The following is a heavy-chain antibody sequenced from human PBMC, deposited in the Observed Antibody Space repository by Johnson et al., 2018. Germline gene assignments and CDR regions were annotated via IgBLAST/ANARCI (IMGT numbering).Heavy chain of an antibody. V-gene: IGHV3-30-3*01. Sequence: QVQLQESGGGVFQPGRSLGLACKVSGEVNGFTFRDCAMHWVRQAPGKGLEWVEGISFDGSNTDYVDSVKGRFTISRDNSKNALYLQMNSLRAKETAVYYCATINYIGSGIYYNEFDYWGQGTRVTVSS. CDR3: ATINYIGSGIYYNEFDY. CDR1: GEVNGFTFRDCA. D-gene: IGHD3-10*01. J-gene: IGHJ4*02. CDR2: ISFDGSNT.